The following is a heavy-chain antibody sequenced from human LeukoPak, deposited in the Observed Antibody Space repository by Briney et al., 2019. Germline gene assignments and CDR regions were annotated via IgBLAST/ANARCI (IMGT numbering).Heavy chain of an antibody. Sequence: GGSLRLSCAASGFSFDDYAMHWVRQPPGKGLEWVSLITGDGGSTFYADSVKGRFTISRDNSKNTLYLQMNSLRAEDTAVYYCSRASGCYDHWGQGTLVTVSS. CDR3: SRASGCYDH. V-gene: IGHV3-43*02. CDR2: ITGDGGST. J-gene: IGHJ4*02. D-gene: IGHD1-26*01. CDR1: GFSFDDYA.